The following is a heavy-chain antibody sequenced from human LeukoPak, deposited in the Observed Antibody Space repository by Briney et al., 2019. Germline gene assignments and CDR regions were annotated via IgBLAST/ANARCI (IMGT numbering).Heavy chain of an antibody. CDR3: AYVWGSYRYHFDY. J-gene: IGHJ4*02. CDR1: GYTFTGYY. V-gene: IGHV1-2*02. CDR2: INPNSGGT. D-gene: IGHD3-16*02. Sequence: ASVKVSCKASGYTFTGYYMHWVRQAPGQGLEWMGWINPNSGGTNYAQKFQGRVTMTRDTSISTAYMELSRLRSDDTAVYYCAYVWGSYRYHFDYWGQGTLVTVSS.